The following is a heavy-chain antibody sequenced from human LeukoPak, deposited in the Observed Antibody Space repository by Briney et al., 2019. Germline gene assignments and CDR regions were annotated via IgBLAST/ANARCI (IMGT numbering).Heavy chain of an antibody. CDR2: ISYDGSSE. V-gene: IGHV3-30-3*01. J-gene: IGHJ6*02. Sequence: GRSLRLSCAASGFTFSSYSMHWVRQASGKGLEWVAVISYDGSSEYYADSVRGRFTISRDNSKNTLYPQMSSLGAEDTAVFYCARDRSDYSIKYYYYYGMDVWGQGTTVTVSS. CDR1: GFTFSSYS. CDR3: ARDRSDYSIKYYYYYGMDV. D-gene: IGHD3-16*01.